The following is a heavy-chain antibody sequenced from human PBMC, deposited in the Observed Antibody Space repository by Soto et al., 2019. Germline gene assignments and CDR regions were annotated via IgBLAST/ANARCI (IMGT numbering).Heavy chain of an antibody. V-gene: IGHV4-59*08. Sequence: PSETLSLTCTVSGGSISSYYWSWIRQPPGKGLEWIGYIYYSGSTNYNPSLKSRVTISVDTSKNQFSLKLSSVTAADTAVYYCARLETTVTTISYFDYWGQGTLVTVSS. CDR1: GGSISSYY. D-gene: IGHD4-17*01. CDR3: ARLETTVTTISYFDY. J-gene: IGHJ4*02. CDR2: IYYSGST.